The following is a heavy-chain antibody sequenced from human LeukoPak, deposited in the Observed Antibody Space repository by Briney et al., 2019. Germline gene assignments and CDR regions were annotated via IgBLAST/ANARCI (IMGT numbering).Heavy chain of an antibody. V-gene: IGHV4-61*02. D-gene: IGHD3-10*01. CDR2: IYTSGST. Sequence: PSETLSLTCDVSGGSISSGDYSWSWIRQPAGKGLEWIGRIYTSGSTNYNPSLKSRVTISVDTSKNQFSLKLSSVTAADTAVYYCARDTYYGSGSYYHDYWGQGTLVTVSS. J-gene: IGHJ4*02. CDR3: ARDTYYGSGSYYHDY. CDR1: GGSISSGDYS.